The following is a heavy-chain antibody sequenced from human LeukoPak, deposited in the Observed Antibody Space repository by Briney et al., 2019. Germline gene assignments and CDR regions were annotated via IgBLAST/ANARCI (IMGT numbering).Heavy chain of an antibody. CDR3: ARESGSSGYDY. J-gene: IGHJ4*02. CDR2: ISSSGSTI. D-gene: IGHD3-22*01. CDR1: GFTFSSYE. Sequence: QPGGSLRLSCAASGFTFSSYEMNWVRQAPGKGLEWVSYISSSGSTIYYADSVKGRFTISRDNAKNSLYLQMNSLRAEDTAVYYCARESGSSGYDYWGQGTLVTVSS. V-gene: IGHV3-48*03.